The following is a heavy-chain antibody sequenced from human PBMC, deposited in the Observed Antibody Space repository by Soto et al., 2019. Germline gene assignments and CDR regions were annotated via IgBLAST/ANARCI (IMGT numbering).Heavy chain of an antibody. CDR1: GGSISSYY. V-gene: IGHV4-59*01. D-gene: IGHD3-22*01. CDR3: ARELYDSSGYYSNWFDP. CDR2: IYYSGST. Sequence: NPSETLSLTCTVSGGSISSYYWSWIRQPPGKGLEWIGYIYYSGSTNYNPSLKSRVTISVDTSKNQFSLKLSSVTAADTAVYYCARELYDSSGYYSNWFDPWGQGTLVTVSS. J-gene: IGHJ5*02.